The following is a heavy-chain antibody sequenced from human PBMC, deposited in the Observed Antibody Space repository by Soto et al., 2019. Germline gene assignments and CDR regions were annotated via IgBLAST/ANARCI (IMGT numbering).Heavy chain of an antibody. V-gene: IGHV4-30-4*01. J-gene: IGHJ5*02. CDR1: GGSISSGDYY. CDR3: ARGRWGSSSSWFDP. Sequence: QVQLQESGPGLVKPSQTLSLTCTVSGGSISSGDYYWSWIRQPPGKGLEWIGYIYYSGSTYYNPSLKTRVTLAVDPSKNQFALKRSSVTAADTAVYYCARGRWGSSSSWFDPWGQGTLVTVSS. CDR2: IYYSGST. D-gene: IGHD6-6*01.